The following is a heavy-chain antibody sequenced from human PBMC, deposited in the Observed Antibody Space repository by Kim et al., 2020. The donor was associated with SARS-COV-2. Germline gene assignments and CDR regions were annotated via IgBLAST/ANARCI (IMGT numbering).Heavy chain of an antibody. CDR3: AKAPLTGCSNARCYPFD. V-gene: IGHV3-23*01. Sequence: GGSLRLSCAASGFTFSDYAMSWVRQFPEKGLEWVSVITGTSGDTYYAESVRGRFTISRDNSKNTLSLQMTSLRAEDTAIYYCAKAPLTGCSNARCYPFD. D-gene: IGHD2-8*01. CDR1: GFTFSDYA. J-gene: IGHJ4*01. CDR2: ITGTSGDT.